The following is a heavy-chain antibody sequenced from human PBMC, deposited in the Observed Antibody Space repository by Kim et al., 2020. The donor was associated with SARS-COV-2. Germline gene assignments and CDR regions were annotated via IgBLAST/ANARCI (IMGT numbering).Heavy chain of an antibody. CDR3: ARHCITMIVVSQAVDY. CDR2: NYNSGST. D-gene: IGHD3-22*01. CDR1: GVSISSSSYY. J-gene: IGHJ4*01. V-gene: IGHV4-39*01. Sequence: SETLSLTCTVSGVSISSSSYYWGCLRQPAGKGLEWVGSNYNSGSTYYNSSQKRRTIISVDSTKNLFPLMHSLMTAAATAVYCAARHCITMIVVSQAVDY.